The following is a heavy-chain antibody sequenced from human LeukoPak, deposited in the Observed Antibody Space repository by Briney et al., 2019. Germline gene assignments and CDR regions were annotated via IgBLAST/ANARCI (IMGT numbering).Heavy chain of an antibody. CDR3: ARDNYYDRGVFDI. V-gene: IGHV1-69*06. CDR2: IIPIFGTA. Sequence: ASAKVSCKASGGTFSSYAISWVRQAPGQGLEWMGGIIPIFGTANYAQKFQGRVTITADKSTSTAYMELSSLRSEDTAVYYCARDNYYDRGVFDIWGQGTMVTVSS. D-gene: IGHD3-10*02. CDR1: GGTFSSYA. J-gene: IGHJ3*02.